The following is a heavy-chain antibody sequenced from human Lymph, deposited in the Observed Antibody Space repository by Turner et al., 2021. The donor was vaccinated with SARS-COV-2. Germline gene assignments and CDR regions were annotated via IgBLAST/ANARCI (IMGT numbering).Heavy chain of an antibody. CDR3: ARQRLTRYGMDV. CDR1: GGSISSSSYY. V-gene: IGHV4-39*01. D-gene: IGHD2-21*02. J-gene: IGHJ6*02. Sequence: QLQLQESGPGLVKPSETLSLTCTVSGGSISSSSYYWGWIRQPPGKGLEWIGSIYYSGSTYYNPYLKSRVTISVDTSKNQFSLKLSSVTAADTAVYHCARQRLTRYGMDVWGQGTTVTVSS. CDR2: IYYSGST.